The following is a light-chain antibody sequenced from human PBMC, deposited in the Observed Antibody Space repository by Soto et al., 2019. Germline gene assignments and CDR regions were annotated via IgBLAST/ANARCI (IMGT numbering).Light chain of an antibody. J-gene: IGLJ3*02. CDR2: EVN. V-gene: IGLV2-14*01. CDR3: SSYNRSGNLV. Sequence: QSALTQPPSVSGSPGKSITISCTGSSSGVAGYNYLSWYQHHPGKAPKLMIYEVNNRPSGPASRFSGSKFGNTAALTISGVQAEDEGDYYCSSYNRSGNLVFGGGTQLTVL. CDR1: SSGVAGYNY.